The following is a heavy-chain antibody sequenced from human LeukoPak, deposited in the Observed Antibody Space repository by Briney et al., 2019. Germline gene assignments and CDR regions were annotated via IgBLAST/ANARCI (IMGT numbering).Heavy chain of an antibody. CDR2: IKEDGTGK. V-gene: IGHV3-7*04. Sequence: GGSLRLSCVASGFTFSTYWMSWVRQAPGKGLEWLANIKEDGTGKNHVDSVKGRFTISRDNAKNSLYLQMNGLRAEDTAVYYCARGGQQLTLDCWGQGTLVTVSS. CDR1: GFTFSTYW. J-gene: IGHJ4*02. D-gene: IGHD6-13*01. CDR3: ARGGQQLTLDC.